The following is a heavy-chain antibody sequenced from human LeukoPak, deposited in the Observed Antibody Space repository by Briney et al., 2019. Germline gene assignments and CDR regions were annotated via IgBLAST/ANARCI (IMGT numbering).Heavy chain of an antibody. CDR1: GFIFRSHE. CDR3: AREQREYSYGYFDF. CDR2: ISSSGSTI. D-gene: IGHD5-18*01. J-gene: IGHJ4*02. V-gene: IGHV3-48*03. Sequence: GGSLRLSCAASGFIFRSHEMNWVRQAPGKGLEWVSYISSSGSTIYSADSVKGRFTISRDNAKNSLYLQMNSLRAEDTAVYYCAREQREYSYGYFDFWGQGTLVTVSS.